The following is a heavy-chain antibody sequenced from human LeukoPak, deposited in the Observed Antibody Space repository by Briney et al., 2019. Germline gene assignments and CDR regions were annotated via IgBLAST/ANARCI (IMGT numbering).Heavy chain of an antibody. CDR1: GGSTSSYY. CDR2: VFTSGIISGNT. V-gene: IGHV4-4*07. CDR3: ARDRYYYDSSSYYSAFDT. D-gene: IGHD3-22*01. Sequence: SETESLTCTVSGGSTSSYYWSWIRQPPGKGLEWIGRVFTSGIISGNTNYNPSLKSRVTMSVDTSKNQFSLKLRSVTAADTAVYYCARDRYYYDSSSYYSAFDTWGQGTMVTVSS. J-gene: IGHJ3*02.